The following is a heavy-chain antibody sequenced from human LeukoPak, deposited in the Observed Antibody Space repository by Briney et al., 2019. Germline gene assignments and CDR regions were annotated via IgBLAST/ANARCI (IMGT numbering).Heavy chain of an antibody. V-gene: IGHV4-34*01. CDR3: ARLIKRRGYCSSTSCYIVYYYYYYMDV. CDR1: GGSFSGYY. J-gene: IGHJ6*03. Sequence: SETLSLTCAVYGGSFSGYYWSWIRQPPGKGLEWIGEINHSGSTNYNPSLKSRVTISVDTSKNQFSLKLSSVTAADTAVYYCARLIKRRGYCSSTSCYIVYYYYYYMDVWGEGTTVTISS. D-gene: IGHD2-2*02. CDR2: INHSGST.